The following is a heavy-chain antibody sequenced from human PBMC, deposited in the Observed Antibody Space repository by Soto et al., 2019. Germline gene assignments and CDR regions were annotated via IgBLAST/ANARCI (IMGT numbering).Heavy chain of an antibody. Sequence: QVQLQESGPGLVKPSQTLSLTCTVSGGSISSGGYYWSWIRQHPGKGLEWIGYIYYSGSTYYNPSLKSRVTISVDTSKNQFSLKLSSVTAADTAVYYCARDQPWVAAGAHAFDIWGQGTMVTVSS. CDR1: GGSISSGGYY. J-gene: IGHJ3*02. D-gene: IGHD2-15*01. V-gene: IGHV4-31*03. CDR3: ARDQPWVAAGAHAFDI. CDR2: IYYSGST.